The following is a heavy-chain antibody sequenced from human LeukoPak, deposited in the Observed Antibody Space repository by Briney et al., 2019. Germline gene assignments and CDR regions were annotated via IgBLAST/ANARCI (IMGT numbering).Heavy chain of an antibody. D-gene: IGHD4-17*01. CDR3: TRRTVTGGFDY. V-gene: IGHV3-73*01. CDR1: GFTFSASW. J-gene: IGHJ4*02. CDR2: IRSKANSYAT. Sequence: GGSLRLSCAASGFTFSASWMTWVRQAPGKGLEWVGRIRSKANSYATAYAASVKGRFTISRDDSKNTAYLQMNSLKTEDTAVYYCTRRTVTGGFDYWGQGTLVTVSS.